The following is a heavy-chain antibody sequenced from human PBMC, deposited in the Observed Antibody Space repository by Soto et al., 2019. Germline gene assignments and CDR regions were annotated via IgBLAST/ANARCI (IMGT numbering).Heavy chain of an antibody. CDR2: INPSGGST. CDR3: ARQEGKFCSGGSCYALISVTYYGMDV. J-gene: IGHJ6*02. V-gene: IGHV1-46*01. D-gene: IGHD2-15*01. CDR1: GYTFTSYY. Sequence: ASVKVSCKASGYTFTSYYMHWVRQAPGQGLEWMGIINPSGGSTSYAQKFQGRVTMTRDTSTSTVYMELSSLRSEDTAVYYCARQEGKFCSGGSCYALISVTYYGMDVWGQGTTVTSP.